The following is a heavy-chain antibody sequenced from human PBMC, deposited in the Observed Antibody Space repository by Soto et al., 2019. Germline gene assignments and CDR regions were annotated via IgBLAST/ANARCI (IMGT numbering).Heavy chain of an antibody. CDR3: ARSGSYYPARNWFGP. D-gene: IGHD3-10*01. Sequence: SVKVSCKTSGGTFSTYAIYWVRQAPGQGLEWMGAIIPLFGTADYAQKLQGRVTMTKDTSTSTAYMELRSLKSDDTAVYYCARSGSYYPARNWFGPWGQGTLVTVS. J-gene: IGHJ5*02. CDR1: GGTFSTYA. V-gene: IGHV1-69*05. CDR2: IIPLFGTA.